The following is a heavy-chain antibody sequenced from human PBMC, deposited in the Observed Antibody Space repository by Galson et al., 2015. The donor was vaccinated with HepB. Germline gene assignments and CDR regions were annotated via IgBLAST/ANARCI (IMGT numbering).Heavy chain of an antibody. CDR1: GYTFTELS. D-gene: IGHD5-12*01. Sequence: SVKVSCKVSGYTFTELSMHWVRQAPGKGLEWMGGFDPEDGETIYAQKFQGRVTMTEDTSTDTAYMELSSLRSEDTAVYYCATVPGLRLGEEFDYWGQGTLVTVSS. CDR2: FDPEDGET. CDR3: ATVPGLRLGEEFDY. J-gene: IGHJ4*02. V-gene: IGHV1-24*01.